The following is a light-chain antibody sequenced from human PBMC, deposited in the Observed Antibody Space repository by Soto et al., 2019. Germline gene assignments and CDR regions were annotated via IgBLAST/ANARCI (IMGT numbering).Light chain of an antibody. V-gene: IGLV2-14*03. CDR1: SSDVGAYNF. J-gene: IGLJ1*01. CDR2: DVS. Sequence: GVTQPASVSGSPGLSITISCTGTSSDVGAYNFVSWYQQHPDKAPKLMIFDVSNRPSGVSNRFSGSKSGNTASLTISGLQSEDEAEYYCGSYTTSSNYVFGTGTKVTVL. CDR3: GSYTTSSNYV.